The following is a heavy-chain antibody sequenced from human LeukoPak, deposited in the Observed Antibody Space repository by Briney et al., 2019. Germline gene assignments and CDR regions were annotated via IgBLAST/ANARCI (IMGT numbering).Heavy chain of an antibody. Sequence: PSETLSLTCTVSGGSISSYYWSWIRQPPGKGLEWIGYIYYSGSTNYNPSLKSRVTISVDTSKNQFSLKLSSVTAADTAVYYCARQGSSGYFGLGYYFDYWGQGTLVTVSS. CDR1: GGSISSYY. CDR2: IYYSGST. J-gene: IGHJ4*02. CDR3: ARQGSSGYFGLGYYFDY. V-gene: IGHV4-59*08. D-gene: IGHD3-22*01.